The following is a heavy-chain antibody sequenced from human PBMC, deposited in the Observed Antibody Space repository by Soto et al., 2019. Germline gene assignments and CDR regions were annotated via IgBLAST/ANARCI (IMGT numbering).Heavy chain of an antibody. Sequence: SETLSLTCTVSGDSMTSGDYSWSWIRQPPGKGLGWLGYIYRTGNTHYSPSLKSRVSISQDRSKNQFSLELTSVTAADTAVYYCARGDYQYSIDYWGQGTLVTVSS. J-gene: IGHJ4*02. V-gene: IGHV4-30-2*01. CDR2: IYRTGNT. D-gene: IGHD2-2*01. CDR3: ARGDYQYSIDY. CDR1: GDSMTSGDYS.